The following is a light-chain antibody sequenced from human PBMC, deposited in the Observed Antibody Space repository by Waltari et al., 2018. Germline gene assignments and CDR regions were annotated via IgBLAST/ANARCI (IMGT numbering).Light chain of an antibody. J-gene: IGKJ1*01. CDR1: QNINKW. CDR2: DAS. V-gene: IGKV1-5*01. Sequence: DIQMTQSPSTLSASVGDRVTLTCRASQNINKWLAWYQQKPGKAPNLLIYDASTLQSGVPSRFSGSGFGTEFTLAISSLQPEDFATYFCQHYNTYPPTFGQGTRVELK. CDR3: QHYNTYPPT.